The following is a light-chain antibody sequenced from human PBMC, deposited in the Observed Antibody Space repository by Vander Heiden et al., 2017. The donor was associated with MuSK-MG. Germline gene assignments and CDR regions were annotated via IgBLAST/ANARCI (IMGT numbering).Light chain of an antibody. Sequence: QSVLTQPPSASGTPGQRVTISCSGSSSNIGSNYVYWYRQLPGTAPKVLICRNNQRPSGVPDRISGSKSGTSASLAISGLWSEDEADYYCAAWDDSLSGWLFGGGTKLTVL. V-gene: IGLV1-47*03. CDR3: AAWDDSLSGWL. CDR2: RNN. CDR1: SSNIGSNY. J-gene: IGLJ2*01.